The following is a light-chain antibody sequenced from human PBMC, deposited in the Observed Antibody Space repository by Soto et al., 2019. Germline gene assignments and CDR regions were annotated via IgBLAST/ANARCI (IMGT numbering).Light chain of an antibody. CDR2: DAF. J-gene: IGKJ1*01. CDR1: QTISGW. V-gene: IGKV1-5*01. Sequence: DIQMTQSPSILSASVGARLPITCRARQTISGWLAWYQQTPGKAPKLLISDAFRLESGVPSRFRGSGSGTEFTLTISSLQPGDFATYYCQQYSSRSTFGQGTKVDIK. CDR3: QQYSSRST.